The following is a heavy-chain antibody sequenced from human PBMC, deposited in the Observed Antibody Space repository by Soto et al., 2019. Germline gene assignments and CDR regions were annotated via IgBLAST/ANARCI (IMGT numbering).Heavy chain of an antibody. CDR2: ISGSGGST. CDR3: AKDREVVIYNWFDP. V-gene: IGHV3-23*01. J-gene: IGHJ5*02. D-gene: IGHD3-22*01. CDR1: GFTFSSYA. Sequence: QPGGSLRLSCAASGFTFSSYAMSWVRQAPGKGLEWVSAISGSGGSTYYADSVKGRFTISRDNSKNTLYLQMNSLRAEDTSVYYCAKDREVVIYNWFDPWGQGTLVTVSS.